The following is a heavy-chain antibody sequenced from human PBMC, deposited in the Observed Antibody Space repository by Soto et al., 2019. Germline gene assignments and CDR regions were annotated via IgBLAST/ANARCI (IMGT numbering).Heavy chain of an antibody. CDR3: AHIPNYYQYDWFDP. V-gene: IGHV2-5*02. Sequence: QITLKESGPTLVKPTQTLTLTCTFSGFSLTTRGVGVGWIRQPPGKALECLALIYWDDDKRYSPSLQSRLSIHKDTSKNQVVLTVTNVDPVDTATYYCAHIPNYYQYDWFDPWGQGTLVSVSS. D-gene: IGHD3-16*01. J-gene: IGHJ5*02. CDR1: GFSLTTRGVG. CDR2: IYWDDDK.